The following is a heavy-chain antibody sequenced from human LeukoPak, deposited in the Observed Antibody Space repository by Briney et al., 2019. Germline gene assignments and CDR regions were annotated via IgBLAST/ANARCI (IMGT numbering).Heavy chain of an antibody. D-gene: IGHD2-2*01. Sequence: GGSLRLSCAAAGFTFSSNWMHWVRQAAGKGLVWVSQINSDGSSTNYADSGKGRFTISRDNAKNTLYLQMNSLRAEDTAVYYCARTEYCSPTSCKYASLWGQGTMVTVSS. V-gene: IGHV3-74*01. CDR1: GFTFSSNW. CDR3: ARTEYCSPTSCKYASL. CDR2: INSDGSST. J-gene: IGHJ3*01.